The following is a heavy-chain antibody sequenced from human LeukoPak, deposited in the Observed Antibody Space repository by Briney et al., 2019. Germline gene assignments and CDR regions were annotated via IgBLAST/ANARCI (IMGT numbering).Heavy chain of an antibody. CDR3: TSGSYYGTGSFDI. Sequence: GGSLRLSCAAYGFTFSKTFMSWVRQALGKGLEWVARIRSATAGGTAEYAEPVEGRFVVSRDDSKSKLYLQLNSLKIEDTAIYYCTSGSYYGTGSFDIWGQGVMVTVSS. CDR1: GFTFSKTF. V-gene: IGHV3-15*01. CDR2: IRSATAGGTA. D-gene: IGHD1-26*01. J-gene: IGHJ3*02.